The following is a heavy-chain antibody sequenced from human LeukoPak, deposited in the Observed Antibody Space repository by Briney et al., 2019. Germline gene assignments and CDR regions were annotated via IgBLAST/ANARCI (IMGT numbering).Heavy chain of an antibody. J-gene: IGHJ4*02. CDR1: GFTFSSYA. CDR2: ISGSGGST. CDR3: ASAPGYSSGWYPRGDFDY. Sequence: GGSLRLSCAASGFTFSSYAMSWVRQAPGKGLEWVSAISGSGGSTYYADSVKGRFTISRDNSKNTLYLQMNSLRAEDTAVYYCASAPGYSSGWYPRGDFDYWGQGTLVTVSS. D-gene: IGHD6-19*01. V-gene: IGHV3-23*01.